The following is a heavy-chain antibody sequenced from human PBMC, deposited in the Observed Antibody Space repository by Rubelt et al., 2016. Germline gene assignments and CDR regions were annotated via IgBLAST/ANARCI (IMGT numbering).Heavy chain of an antibody. CDR2: ISGGGGST. CDR1: GFTFSSYA. D-gene: IGHD3-16*01. CDR3: AKDGGGFRFFDL. J-gene: IGHJ2*01. V-gene: IGHV3-23*01. Sequence: EVHLLESGGGLVQPGGSLRLSCAASGFTFSSYAMSWVRQAPGKGLEWVSGISGGGGSTYYADSVKGRFSLSRDNSKSTLYLQMNSVGAEDTAVYYCAKDGGGFRFFDLWGRGTLVTVSS.